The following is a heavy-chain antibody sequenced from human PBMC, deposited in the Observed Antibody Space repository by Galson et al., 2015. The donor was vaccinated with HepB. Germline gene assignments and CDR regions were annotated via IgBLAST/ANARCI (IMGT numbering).Heavy chain of an antibody. D-gene: IGHD2-15*01. CDR3: TTGLALRNCVSGSCYDVFDI. CDR1: GGTFSNYA. J-gene: IGHJ3*02. Sequence: SVKVSCKASGGTFSNYAVSWVRQAPGQGLEWMGGIIPIFGTPNYAQKFQGTVTISADESTSTAYMDLSSLRSEDTAVYYCTTGLALRNCVSGSCYDVFDIWGQGTMVTVSS. CDR2: IIPIFGTP. V-gene: IGHV1-69*13.